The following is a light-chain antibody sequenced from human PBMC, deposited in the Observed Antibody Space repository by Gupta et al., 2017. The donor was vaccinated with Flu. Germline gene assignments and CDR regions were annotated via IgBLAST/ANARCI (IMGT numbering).Light chain of an antibody. CDR3: QQYSNQRT. CDR1: QYVKTW. J-gene: IGKJ1*01. Sequence: EIQMTQSPPFLSASVGDRVTISCRASQYVKTWVAWYQQKGGQAPKLRVYKAPSLQPGVPARFSGTGSGTHFSLLINDLQPEDAAMYYCQQYSNQRTFGQGT. CDR2: KAP. V-gene: IGKV1-5*03.